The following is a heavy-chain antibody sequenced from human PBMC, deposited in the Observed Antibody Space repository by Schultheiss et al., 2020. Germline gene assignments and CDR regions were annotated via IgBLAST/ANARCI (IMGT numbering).Heavy chain of an antibody. CDR1: GGSISSYY. V-gene: IGHV4-59*01. CDR2: IYYSGST. D-gene: IGHD6-19*01. Sequence: SETLSLTCTVSGGSISSYYWSWIRQPPGTGLEWSGYIYYSGSTNYNPSLKSRVTISVDTSKNQFSLKLSSVTAADTAVYYFASTDVPYSSGWYEIRDYYGMDVWGQGTTVTVSS. J-gene: IGHJ6*02. CDR3: ASTDVPYSSGWYEIRDYYGMDV.